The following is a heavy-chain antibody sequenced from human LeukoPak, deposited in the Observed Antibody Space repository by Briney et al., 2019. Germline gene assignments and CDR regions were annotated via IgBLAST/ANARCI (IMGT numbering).Heavy chain of an antibody. CDR2: ISSSGSTI. V-gene: IGHV3-48*03. D-gene: IGHD6-19*01. J-gene: IGHJ4*02. CDR1: GFTFSSYE. CDR3: ARVGDYSSEVFDY. Sequence: GGSLRLSCAASGFTFSSYEMNWVRQAPGKGLEWVSYISSSGSTIYYADSVKGRFTISRDNAKNSLYLQMNSLRAGDTAVYYCARVGDYSSEVFDYWGQGTLVTVSS.